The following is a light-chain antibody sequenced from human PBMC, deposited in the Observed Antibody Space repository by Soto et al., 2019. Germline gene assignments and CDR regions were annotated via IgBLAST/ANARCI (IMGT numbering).Light chain of an antibody. V-gene: IGLV2-14*01. CDR3: SSYTSDTNWV. Sequence: QSALTQPASVSGSPGQSITISCTGTSSDVGGYNYVAWYQQHPGKAPKFIIYQVSHRPSGVSNRFSGSKSGNTASLTISGLQTEDEADYFCSSYTSDTNWVFGGGTKVTVL. J-gene: IGLJ3*02. CDR1: SSDVGGYNY. CDR2: QVS.